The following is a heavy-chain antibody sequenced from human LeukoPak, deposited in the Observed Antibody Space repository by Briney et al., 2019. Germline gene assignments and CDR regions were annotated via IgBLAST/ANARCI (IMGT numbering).Heavy chain of an antibody. CDR1: GYTFTNHG. CDR2: ISTYNGNT. Sequence: GASVKVSCKASGYTFTNHGISWVRQAPGQGLEWMGWISTYNGNTNYAQKLQGRVTMTTDTATSTAYMDLRSLRSDDTAVYYCARSGGWAYGDYDGFIAFDIWGQGTMVTVSP. D-gene: IGHD4-17*01. J-gene: IGHJ3*02. CDR3: ARSGGWAYGDYDGFIAFDI. V-gene: IGHV1-18*01.